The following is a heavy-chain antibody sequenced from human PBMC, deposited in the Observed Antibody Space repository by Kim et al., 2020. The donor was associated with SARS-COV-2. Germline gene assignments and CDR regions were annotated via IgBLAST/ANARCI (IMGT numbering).Heavy chain of an antibody. Sequence: GGSLRLSCAASGFTFSSYAMSWVRQAPGKGLEWVSAISSSGGSTYDADAVKGRLTISRDNSKNTLYLKMNSLRAEDTAVYYCAKSFGYSSSNYFDYWVQGTLVTVSS. J-gene: IGHJ4*02. V-gene: IGHV3-23*01. D-gene: IGHD6-19*01. CDR2: ISSSGGST. CDR3: AKSFGYSSSNYFDY. CDR1: GFTFSSYA.